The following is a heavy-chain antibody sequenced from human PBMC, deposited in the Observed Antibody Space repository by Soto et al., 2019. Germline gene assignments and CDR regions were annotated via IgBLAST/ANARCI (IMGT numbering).Heavy chain of an antibody. CDR2: IDHTGRT. J-gene: IGHJ4*02. CDR1: GGSFNPYH. V-gene: IGHV4-34*01. Sequence: ASETLSLTCAVYGGSFNPYHWSFIRQPPGKRLEWIGEIDHTGRTNYNPSVKGRVTMSVDTSKNQFSLNLRSVTAADTAVYYCAREEAAAGGGDYWGQGTLVTVSS. D-gene: IGHD6-13*01. CDR3: AREEAAAGGGDY.